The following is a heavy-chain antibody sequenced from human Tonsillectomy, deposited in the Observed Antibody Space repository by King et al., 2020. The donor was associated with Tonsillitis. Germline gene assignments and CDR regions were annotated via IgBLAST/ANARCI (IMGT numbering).Heavy chain of an antibody. CDR3: ARKEWELLREDYYYYMDV. Sequence: VQLVESGGGVVQPGRSLRLSCAASGFTFSSYGMHWVRQAPGKGLEWGAVIWYDGSNKYYADSVQGRFTISRDNSKNTLYLQMNSLRAEDTAVYYCARKEWELLREDYYYYMDVWGKGTTVTVSS. J-gene: IGHJ6*03. CDR2: IWYDGSNK. D-gene: IGHD1-26*01. V-gene: IGHV3-33*08. CDR1: GFTFSSYG.